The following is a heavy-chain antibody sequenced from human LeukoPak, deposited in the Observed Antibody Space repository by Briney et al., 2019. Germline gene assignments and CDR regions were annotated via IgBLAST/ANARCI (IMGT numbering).Heavy chain of an antibody. CDR2: SGNDGST. V-gene: IGHV3-43*02. J-gene: IGHJ3*01. Sequence: RSGGSLRLSCAASGLTFYDQAMHWVRQAPGTGLEWVSLSGNDGSTYYADSVRGRFTISRDISKNSLYLEMSSLRTEDTALYHCASQTKYYSGLAGSYWGAFDLWGQGTMVTVSS. CDR3: ASQTKYYSGLAGSYWGAFDL. D-gene: IGHD3-10*01. CDR1: GLTFYDQA.